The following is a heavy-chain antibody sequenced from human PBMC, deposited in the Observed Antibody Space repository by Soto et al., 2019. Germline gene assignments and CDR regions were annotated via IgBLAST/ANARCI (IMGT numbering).Heavy chain of an antibody. J-gene: IGHJ6*03. CDR2: ISYDGSNE. D-gene: IGHD6-19*01. CDR3: AKSAVQYYYYYYMDV. V-gene: IGHV3-30*18. Sequence: QVQLVESGGGVVQPGRSLRLSCAASGFTFSSYGVHWVRQAPGKGLEWVAVISYDGSNEYYADSVKGRFTISRDNSKNTLYLQMNSLRAEDTAVYYCAKSAVQYYYYYYMDVWGKGTTVTVSS. CDR1: GFTFSSYG.